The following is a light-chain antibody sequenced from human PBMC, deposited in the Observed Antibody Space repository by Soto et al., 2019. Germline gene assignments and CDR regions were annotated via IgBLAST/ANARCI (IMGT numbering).Light chain of an antibody. CDR3: QQYGSSPPGT. Sequence: EIVMTQSPASLSVSPGETATLSCRASQSISNSLAWYQQKPGQAPSLLIYGASTRATGIPARFSGSGSGTEFTLTISSLQSEDSALYYCQQYGSSPPGTFGQGTKVEIK. V-gene: IGKV3-15*01. J-gene: IGKJ1*01. CDR1: QSISNS. CDR2: GAS.